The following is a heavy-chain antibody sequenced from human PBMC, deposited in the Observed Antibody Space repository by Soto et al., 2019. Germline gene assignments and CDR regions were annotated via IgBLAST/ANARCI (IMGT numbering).Heavy chain of an antibody. CDR3: ARVNTELRFSQWVPDAFDI. CDR2: IYYSGST. V-gene: IGHV4-59*08. J-gene: IGHJ3*02. CDR1: GGSISSYY. Sequence: KPSETLSLTCTVSGGSISSYYWSWIRQPPGKGLEWIGYIYYSGSTNYNPSLKSRVTISVDTSKNQFSLKLSSVTAAGTAVYYCARVNTELRFSQWVPDAFDIWGQGTMVTVSS. D-gene: IGHD3-3*01.